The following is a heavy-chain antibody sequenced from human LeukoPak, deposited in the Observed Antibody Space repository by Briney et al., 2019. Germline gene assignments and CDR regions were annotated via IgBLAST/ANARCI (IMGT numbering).Heavy chain of an antibody. CDR3: ARQVYYYDSSGYQAIKGFDY. J-gene: IGHJ4*02. Sequence: SQTLSLTCTVSGGSISSGGYYWSWIRQPAGKGLEWIGRIYYSGSTNYNLSLKSRVTISVDTSKNQFSLKLSSVTAADTAVYYCARQVYYYDSSGYQAIKGFDYWGQGTLVTVSS. CDR1: GGSISSGGYY. V-gene: IGHV4-61*02. CDR2: IYYSGST. D-gene: IGHD3-22*01.